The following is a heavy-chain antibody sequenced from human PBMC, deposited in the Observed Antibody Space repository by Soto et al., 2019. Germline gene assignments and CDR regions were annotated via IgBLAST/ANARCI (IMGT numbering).Heavy chain of an antibody. D-gene: IGHD6-25*01. V-gene: IGHV3-15*01. J-gene: IGHJ4*02. CDR3: ITFGYNNRGRFAY. CDR1: GLTIDNAW. Sequence: EVQVVESGGGLVKPGGSLGLSCATSGLTIDNAWVSWVRQAPGKGLEWVGRLKSETDGGTAEYAAPVKGRFTISRDPSKSTLYLHINSLSTNDTAFYYCITFGYNNRGRFAYWGQGNPVTVSS. CDR2: LKSETDGGTA.